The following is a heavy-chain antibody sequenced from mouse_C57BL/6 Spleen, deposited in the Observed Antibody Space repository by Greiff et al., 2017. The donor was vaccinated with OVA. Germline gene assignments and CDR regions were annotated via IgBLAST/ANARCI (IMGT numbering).Heavy chain of an antibody. CDR2: IYPGDGDT. V-gene: IGHV1-80*01. CDR3: ARRSRWYFDV. J-gene: IGHJ1*03. Sequence: QVQLMQPGAELVKPGASVKISCKASGYAFSSYWMNWVKQRPGKGLEWIGQIYPGDGDTNYNGKFKGKATLTAYKSSSTAYMQLSSLTSEYSSVYFCARRSRWYFDVWGTGTTVTVSS. CDR1: GYAFSSYW.